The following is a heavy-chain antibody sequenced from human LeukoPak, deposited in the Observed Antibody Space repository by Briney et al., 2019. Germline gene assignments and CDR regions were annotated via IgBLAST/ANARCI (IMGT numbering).Heavy chain of an antibody. V-gene: IGHV3-33*03. CDR1: GFTFNSYG. D-gene: IGHD1-26*01. Sequence: GGSLRLSCAASGFTFNSYGMHWVRQAPGKGLEWVAVMWYDGSNKYYADSVKGRFTISRDDSKNTLYLQMNSLRAEDTAVYYCAKEGGVSGSSPFDYWGQGTLVTVSS. CDR3: AKEGGVSGSSPFDY. CDR2: MWYDGSNK. J-gene: IGHJ4*02.